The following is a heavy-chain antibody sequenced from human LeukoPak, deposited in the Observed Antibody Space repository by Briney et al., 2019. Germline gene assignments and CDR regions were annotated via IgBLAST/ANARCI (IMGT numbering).Heavy chain of an antibody. Sequence: SETLSLTCTVSGGSISSSSYYWGWIRQPPGKGLEWIGSIYYSGSTYYNPSLKSRVTTSVDTSKNQFSLKLSSVTAADTAVYYCARVLAARTPENYYDSSGYPFWGQGTLVTVSS. J-gene: IGHJ4*02. V-gene: IGHV4-39*07. CDR3: ARVLAARTPENYYDSSGYPF. CDR2: IYYSGST. CDR1: GGSISSSSYY. D-gene: IGHD3-22*01.